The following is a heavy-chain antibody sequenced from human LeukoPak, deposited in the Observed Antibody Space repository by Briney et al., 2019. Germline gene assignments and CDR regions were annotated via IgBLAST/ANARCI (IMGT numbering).Heavy chain of an antibody. Sequence: GGSLRLSCAAPGFTFNSYWMHWVRQAPGKGLVWVSRINTDGSSTIYADFVKGRFTISRDNAKNTLYLQMNSLRAEDTAIYYCARGEVNYSNFAHWGQGTLVTVSP. CDR2: INTDGSST. CDR3: ARGEVNYSNFAH. J-gene: IGHJ5*02. CDR1: GFTFNSYW. V-gene: IGHV3-74*01. D-gene: IGHD4-11*01.